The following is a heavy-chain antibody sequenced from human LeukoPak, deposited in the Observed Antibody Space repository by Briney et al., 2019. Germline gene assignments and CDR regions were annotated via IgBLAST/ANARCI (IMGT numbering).Heavy chain of an antibody. J-gene: IGHJ5*02. CDR2: INPNSGGT. CDR1: GYTFTGYY. Sequence: ASAKVSCKASGYTFTGYYMHWVRQAPGQGLEWMGWINPNSGGTNYAQKFQGRVTMTRDTSISTAYMELSRLRSDDTAVYYCARVRMVRGVNNWFDPWGQGTLVTVSS. CDR3: ARVRMVRGVNNWFDP. V-gene: IGHV1-2*02. D-gene: IGHD3-10*01.